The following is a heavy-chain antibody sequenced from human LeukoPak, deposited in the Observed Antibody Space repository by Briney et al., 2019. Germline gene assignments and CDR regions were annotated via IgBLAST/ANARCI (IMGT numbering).Heavy chain of an antibody. CDR3: ARLIGDRTIYDY. V-gene: IGHV3-7*01. CDR2: INQGGSET. CDR1: GFTFRTYW. Sequence: GGSLSPSCAASGFTFRTYWMSWVRKAPGKGLRWVASINQGGSETYYVESVKGRFTISRDNAMNSFFLQMNSLRAEDTAVYYCARLIGDRTIYDYWGQGTLVTVSS. J-gene: IGHJ4*02. D-gene: IGHD6-6*01.